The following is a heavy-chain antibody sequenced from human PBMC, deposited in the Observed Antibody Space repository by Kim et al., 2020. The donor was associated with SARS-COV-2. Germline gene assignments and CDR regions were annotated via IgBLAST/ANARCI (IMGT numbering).Heavy chain of an antibody. J-gene: IGHJ4*02. CDR1: GGSISSYY. Sequence: SETLSLTCTVSGGSISSYYWSWIRQPPGKGLEWIGYIYYSGSTNYNPSLKSRVTISVDTSKNQFSLKLSSVTAADTAVYYCARAGRQWELQTYFDYWGQG. CDR3: ARAGRQWELQTYFDY. CDR2: IYYSGST. V-gene: IGHV4-59*01. D-gene: IGHD1-26*01.